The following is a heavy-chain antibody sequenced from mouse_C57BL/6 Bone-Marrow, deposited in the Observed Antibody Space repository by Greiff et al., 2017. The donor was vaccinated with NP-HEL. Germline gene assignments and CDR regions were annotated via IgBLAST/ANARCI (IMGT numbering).Heavy chain of an antibody. CDR2: IRLKSDNYAT. CDR1: GFTFSNYW. Sequence: EVHLVESGGGLVQPGGSMKLSCVASGFTFSNYWMNWVRQSPEKGLEWVAQIRLKSDNYATHYAESVKGRFTISRDDSKSSVYLQMNNLRAEDTGIYYCTGFPANLFAYWGQGTLVTVSA. D-gene: IGHD3-3*01. V-gene: IGHV6-3*01. CDR3: TGFPANLFAY. J-gene: IGHJ3*01.